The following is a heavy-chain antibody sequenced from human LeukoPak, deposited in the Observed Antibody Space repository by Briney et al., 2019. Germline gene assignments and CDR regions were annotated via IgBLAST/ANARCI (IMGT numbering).Heavy chain of an antibody. Sequence: GGSLRLSCAASGFPFSTYTMNWVRQAPGKGLEWVSYISSSSSTIYYADSVKGRFTISRDNSKNTLYLQMDSLRAEDTAKYYCAKSLLTTASGTGRAFDIWGQGTVVTVSA. CDR1: GFPFSTYT. V-gene: IGHV3-48*01. CDR2: ISSSSSTI. J-gene: IGHJ3*02. CDR3: AKSLLTTASGTGRAFDI. D-gene: IGHD1-26*01.